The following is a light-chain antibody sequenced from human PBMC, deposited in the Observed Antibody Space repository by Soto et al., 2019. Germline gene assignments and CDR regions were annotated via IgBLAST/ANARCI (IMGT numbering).Light chain of an antibody. V-gene: IGKV1-27*01. J-gene: IGKJ4*01. Sequence: DIQMTQSPSSLSASVGDRVTMTCRASQGISTYLAWYQQKPGKVPKLLISAASTLQSGVPSRFSGSASGTDFTLTISSLQPEDVATYYCQKYNGAPLTFGGGTKVEIK. CDR3: QKYNGAPLT. CDR2: AAS. CDR1: QGISTY.